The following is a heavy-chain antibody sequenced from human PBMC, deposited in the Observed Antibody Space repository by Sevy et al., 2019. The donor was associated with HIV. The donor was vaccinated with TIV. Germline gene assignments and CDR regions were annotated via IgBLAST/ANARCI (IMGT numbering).Heavy chain of an antibody. D-gene: IGHD6-19*01. Sequence: SETLSLTCGVSGYSISTGYYWGWIRQPPGKGLEWIGSLYHIGSTYDNPSFKSRVTISVDKSKNQFSLKPSSVTAPDTAVYYCARAEWLATSYYFDYWGQGILVTVSS. J-gene: IGHJ4*02. CDR1: GYSISTGYY. V-gene: IGHV4-38-2*01. CDR2: LYHIGST. CDR3: ARAEWLATSYYFDY.